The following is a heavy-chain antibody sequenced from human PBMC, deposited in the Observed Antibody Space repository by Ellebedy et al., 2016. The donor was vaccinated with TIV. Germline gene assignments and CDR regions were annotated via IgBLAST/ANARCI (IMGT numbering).Heavy chain of an antibody. CDR3: AREAELHYDSRGYYSFDY. CDR2: ISYDGSNK. V-gene: IGHV3-30-3*01. D-gene: IGHD3-22*01. CDR1: GFTFSSYA. J-gene: IGHJ4*02. Sequence: PGGSLRLSCAASGFTFSSYAMHWVHQAPGKGLEWVAIISYDGSNKFYAYSVKGRLTISRDNSKNTLYLKMNSLRPEDTAVYYCAREAELHYDSRGYYSFDYWGQGTLVTVSS.